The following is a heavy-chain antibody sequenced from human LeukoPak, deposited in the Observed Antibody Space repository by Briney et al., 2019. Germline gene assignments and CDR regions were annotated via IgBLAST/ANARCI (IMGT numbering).Heavy chain of an antibody. CDR1: GGSISSYY. D-gene: IGHD3-10*01. CDR2: IYYSGST. Sequence: PSETLSLTCTVSGGSISSYYWSWIRQPPGKGLEWIGYIYYSGSTSYNPSLKSRVTISLDTSKNQFSLKLSSVTAADTAVYHCARAIWFGEGHDYWGQGTLVTVSS. CDR3: ARAIWFGEGHDY. V-gene: IGHV4-59*08. J-gene: IGHJ4*02.